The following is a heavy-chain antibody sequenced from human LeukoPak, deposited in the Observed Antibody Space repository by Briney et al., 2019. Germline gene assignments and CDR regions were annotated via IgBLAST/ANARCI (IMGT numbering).Heavy chain of an antibody. J-gene: IGHJ5*02. V-gene: IGHV3-74*01. CDR3: ARDLGQHYDTSDNWFDP. D-gene: IGHD3-22*01. Sequence: QPGGSLRLSCAASGFTFSTYWMHWVRQAPGKGLVWVSRINSDGINTSYADSVKGRFTISRDNAKNTLNLQMNSLRAEDTAVYYCARDLGQHYDTSDNWFDPWGQGTLVTVSS. CDR2: INSDGINT. CDR1: GFTFSTYW.